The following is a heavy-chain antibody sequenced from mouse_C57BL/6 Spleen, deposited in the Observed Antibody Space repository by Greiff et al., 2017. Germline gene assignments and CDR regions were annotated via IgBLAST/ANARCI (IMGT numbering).Heavy chain of an antibody. D-gene: IGHD4-1*01. CDR1: GYTFTSYW. J-gene: IGHJ3*01. Sequence: QVQLQQPGAELVMPGASVKLSCKASGYTFTSYWMHWVKQRPGQGLEWIGEIDPSDSYTNYNQKFKGKSTLTVDKSSRTAYMQLRSLTSEDSAVYYCARGELTGTSAWFAYWGQGTLVTVSA. V-gene: IGHV1-69*01. CDR2: IDPSDSYT. CDR3: ARGELTGTSAWFAY.